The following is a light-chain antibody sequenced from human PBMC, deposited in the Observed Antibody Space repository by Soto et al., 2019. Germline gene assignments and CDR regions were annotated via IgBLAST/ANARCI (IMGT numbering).Light chain of an antibody. CDR2: VNSDGSH. CDR3: QTWGTGIHWV. Sequence: QLVLTQSPSASASLGASVKLTCTLSSGHSSYAIAWHQQQPEKGPRYLMKVNSDGSHSKGDGIPDRCSGSSSGAERYLTIARLQSEDEADYYCQTWGTGIHWVFGGGTKVTVL. J-gene: IGLJ3*02. CDR1: SGHSSYA. V-gene: IGLV4-69*01.